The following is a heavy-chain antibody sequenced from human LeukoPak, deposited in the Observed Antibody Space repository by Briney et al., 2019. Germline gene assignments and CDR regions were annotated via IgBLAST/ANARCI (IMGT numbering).Heavy chain of an antibody. CDR1: GGSVSSGFYY. V-gene: IGHV4-61*02. CDR2: TDNSGTT. CDR3: AREVLDTAFNWFAP. Sequence: PSQTLSLTCTVSGGSVSSGFYYWSWIRQPAGKGLEWIGRTDNSGTTNYNPSLKSRVTISLDTSKNQFSLKLSSVTAADTAVYYCAREVLDTAFNWFAPWGQGTLLTVSS. J-gene: IGHJ5*02. D-gene: IGHD5-18*01.